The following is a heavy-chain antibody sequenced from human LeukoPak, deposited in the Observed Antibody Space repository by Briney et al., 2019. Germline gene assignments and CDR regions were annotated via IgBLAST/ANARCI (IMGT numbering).Heavy chain of an antibody. CDR2: IYNSGST. CDR3: ATGVVAAAGRTFDF. Sequence: SESLSLTCTVSGDSFSYFYWSWIRQPPGEGLEWIGYIYNSGSTNYNPSLKRRVTISLDTSKNQFSLKLSSVTAADTAVYYCATGVVAAAGRTFDFWGQGTLVTVSS. CDR1: GDSFSYFY. V-gene: IGHV4-59*01. D-gene: IGHD6-13*01. J-gene: IGHJ4*02.